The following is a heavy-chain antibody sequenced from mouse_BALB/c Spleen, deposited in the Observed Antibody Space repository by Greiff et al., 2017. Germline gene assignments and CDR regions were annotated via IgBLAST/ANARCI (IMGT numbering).Heavy chain of an antibody. CDR1: GFTFTDYY. CDR3: ARDADEGYYAMGY. J-gene: IGHJ4*01. CDR2: IRNKANGYTT. V-gene: IGHV7-3*02. Sequence: EVQGVESGGGLVQPGGSLRLSCATSGFTFTDYYMSWVRQPPGKALEWLGFIRNKANGYTTEYSASVKGRFTISRDNSQSILYLQMNTLRAEDSATYSCARDADEGYYAMGYWGQGDSGPGSS.